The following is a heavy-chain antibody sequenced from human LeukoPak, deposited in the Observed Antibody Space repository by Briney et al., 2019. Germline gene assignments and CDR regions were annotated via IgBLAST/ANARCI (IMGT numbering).Heavy chain of an antibody. J-gene: IGHJ3*02. V-gene: IGHV3-21*01. CDR3: ARVPPYYYDSSGSFDI. CDR1: GFTFSSYS. CDR2: ISSSSSYI. D-gene: IGHD3-22*01. Sequence: PGGSLRLSCAASGFTFSSYSMNWVRQAPGKGLEWVSSISSSSSYIYYADSVKGRFTIFRDNAKNSLYLQMNSLRAEDTAVYYCARVPPYYYDSSGSFDIWGQGTMVTVSS.